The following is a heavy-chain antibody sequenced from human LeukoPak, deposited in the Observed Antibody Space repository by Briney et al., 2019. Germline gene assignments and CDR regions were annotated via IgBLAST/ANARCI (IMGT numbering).Heavy chain of an antibody. CDR3: ARGRRTTIFGVVNGYGMDV. D-gene: IGHD3-3*01. CDR1: GYTFTSYD. CDR2: MNPNSGNT. J-gene: IGHJ6*02. V-gene: IGHV1-8*01. Sequence: ASVKVSRKASGYTFTSYDINWVRQATGQGLEWMGWMNPNSGNTGYAQKFQGRVTMTRNTSISTAYMELSSLRSEDTAVYYCARGRRTTIFGVVNGYGMDVWGQGTTVTVSS.